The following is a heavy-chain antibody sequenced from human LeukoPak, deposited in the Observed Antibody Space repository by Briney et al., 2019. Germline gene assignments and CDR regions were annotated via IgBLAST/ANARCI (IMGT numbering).Heavy chain of an antibody. D-gene: IGHD3-3*01. CDR2: MNPNSGNT. CDR1: GYTFTSYD. Sequence: RASVKVSCKASGYTFTSYDINWVRQATGQGLEWMGWMNPNSGNTGYAQKFQGRVTMTRNTSISTAYMELSSLRSEDTAVYYCARRRYVLRFLGGRNNWFDPWGQGTLVTVSS. V-gene: IGHV1-8*01. J-gene: IGHJ5*02. CDR3: ARRRYVLRFLGGRNNWFDP.